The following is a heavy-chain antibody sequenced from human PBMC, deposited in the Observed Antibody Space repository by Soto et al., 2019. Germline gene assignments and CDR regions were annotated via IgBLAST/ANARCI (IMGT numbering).Heavy chain of an antibody. CDR3: ARGYRRHDSSPSPSGAFDI. V-gene: IGHV1-69*13. CDR2: IIPIFGTS. Sequence: GASVKVSCKASGGTFSSYAISWVLQAPGQGLEWMGGIIPIFGTSNYAQKFQGRVTITADESTSTAYMELSSLRSEDTAVYYCARGYRRHDSSPSPSGAFDIWGQGTMVTVSS. D-gene: IGHD3-22*01. J-gene: IGHJ3*02. CDR1: GGTFSSYA.